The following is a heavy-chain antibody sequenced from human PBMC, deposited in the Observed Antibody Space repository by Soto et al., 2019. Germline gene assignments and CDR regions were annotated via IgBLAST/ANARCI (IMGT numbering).Heavy chain of an antibody. CDR1: GGSISSGDYY. CDR2: IYYSGST. CDR3: ARLWFGESYYYYGMDV. Sequence: PSETLSLTCTVSGGSISSGDYYWSWIRQPPGKGLEWIGYIYYSGSTYYNPSLKSRVTISVDTSKNQFSLKLSSVTAADTAVYYCARLWFGESYYYYGMDVWGQGITVTVSS. V-gene: IGHV4-30-4*01. D-gene: IGHD3-10*01. J-gene: IGHJ6*02.